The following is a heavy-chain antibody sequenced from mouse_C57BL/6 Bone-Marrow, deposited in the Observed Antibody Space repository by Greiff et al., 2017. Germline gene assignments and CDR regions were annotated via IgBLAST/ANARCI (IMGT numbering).Heavy chain of an antibody. CDR2: IDPSDSYT. V-gene: IGHV1-69*01. D-gene: IGHD1-1*01. CDR1: GYTFTSYW. CDR3: ARLLRSYFDY. J-gene: IGHJ2*01. Sequence: QVQLQQPGAELVMPGASVKLSCKASGYTFTSYWMHWVKQRPGQGLEWIGEIDPSDSYTNYNQKFKGKSTLTVDKSSSTAYMQLSSLTSEDSAVYYCARLLRSYFDYGGQGTTLTVSS.